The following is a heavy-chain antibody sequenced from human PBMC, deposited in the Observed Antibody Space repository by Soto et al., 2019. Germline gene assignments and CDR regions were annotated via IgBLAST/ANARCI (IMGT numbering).Heavy chain of an antibody. V-gene: IGHV1-46*01. Sequence: GDSVKVSCKASGYTFTSYYMHWVRRAPGQGIEWMGIINPSGGSTSYAQKFQGRVTMTRDTSTSTVYMELSSLRSEDTAVYYCARYFCCNAELGLVFYICAQRSSVTVS. CDR2: INPSGGST. D-gene: IGHD2-21*01. CDR1: GYTFTSYY. CDR3: ARYFCCNAELGLVFYI. J-gene: IGHJ3*02.